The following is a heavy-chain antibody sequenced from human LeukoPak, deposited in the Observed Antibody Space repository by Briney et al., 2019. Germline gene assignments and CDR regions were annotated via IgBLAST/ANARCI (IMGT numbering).Heavy chain of an antibody. V-gene: IGHV3-30*02. CDR2: IRYDGSNK. D-gene: IGHD3-22*01. CDR1: GFTFSRYW. CDR3: ANWDYYDSSGYYYEDYYYMDV. J-gene: IGHJ6*03. Sequence: GGSLRLSCAASGFTFSRYWMSRVRQAPGKGLEWVAFIRYDGSNKYYADSVKGRFTISRDNSKNTLYLQMNSLRAEDTAVYYCANWDYYDSSGYYYEDYYYMDVWGKGTTVTISS.